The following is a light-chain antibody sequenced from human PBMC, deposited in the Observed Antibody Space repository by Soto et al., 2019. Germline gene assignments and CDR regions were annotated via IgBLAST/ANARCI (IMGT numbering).Light chain of an antibody. Sequence: DIQMTQSPSTLSASVGDRVTITCRASQNIGTYLAWYQQKPGKAPKFLIYKASSLESGVPSRFRGSGSGTEFTLTISSLQPDDFATYYCQQYKMYSPWTFGQGTKVDIK. J-gene: IGKJ1*01. CDR3: QQYKMYSPWT. CDR2: KAS. CDR1: QNIGTY. V-gene: IGKV1-5*03.